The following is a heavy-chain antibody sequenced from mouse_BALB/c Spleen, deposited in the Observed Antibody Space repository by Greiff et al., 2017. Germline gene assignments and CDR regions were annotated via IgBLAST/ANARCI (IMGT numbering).Heavy chain of an antibody. D-gene: IGHD4-1*01. V-gene: IGHV5-17*02. J-gene: IGHJ3*01. Sequence: DVMLVESGGGLVQPGGSRKLSCAASGFTFSSFGMHWVRQAPEKGLEWVAYISSGSSTNYYADTLKGRFPISRNNPENTLFLQMTSLRSEDTAMYYCANFPTGTSAYWGQGTLVTVAA. CDR3: ANFPTGTSAY. CDR1: GFTFSSFG. CDR2: ISSGSSTN.